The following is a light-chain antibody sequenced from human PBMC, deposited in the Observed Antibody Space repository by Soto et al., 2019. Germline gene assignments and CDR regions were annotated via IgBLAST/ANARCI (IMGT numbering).Light chain of an antibody. V-gene: IGKV3-15*01. J-gene: IGKJ2*01. CDR1: QSISTE. CDR3: QQGHSWPLT. Sequence: EIEMTQSPATLSVSPGERATLSCRASQSISTELAWYQQKPGEVPRLLIYSASTRATGVPARFTGSGSGSEFTLTISGLQSEDFAVYYCQQGHSWPLTFGQGTRLDI. CDR2: SAS.